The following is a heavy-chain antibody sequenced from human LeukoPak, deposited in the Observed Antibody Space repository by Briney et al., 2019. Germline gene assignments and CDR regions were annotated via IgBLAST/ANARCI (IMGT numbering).Heavy chain of an antibody. CDR2: INPSGGST. Sequence: GASVKVSCKASGYTFTSYYTHWVRQAPGQGLEWMGIINPSGGSTSYAQKFQGRVTMTRDTSTSTVYMELSSLRSEDTALYYCASSTTESDAFDIWGQGTMVTVSS. CDR1: GYTFTSYY. V-gene: IGHV1-46*01. CDR3: ASSTTESDAFDI. J-gene: IGHJ3*02. D-gene: IGHD2-2*01.